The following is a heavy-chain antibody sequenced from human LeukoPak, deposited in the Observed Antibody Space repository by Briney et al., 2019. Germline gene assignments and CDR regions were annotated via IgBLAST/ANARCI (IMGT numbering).Heavy chain of an antibody. CDR1: GYSISSGYY. J-gene: IGHJ4*02. V-gene: IGHV3-21*01. Sequence: ETLSLTCTVSGYSISSGYYWGWVRQAPGKGLEWVSSISSSSSYIYYADSVKGRFTISRDNAKNSLYLQMNSLRAEDTAVYYCAKARTTVTLYYFDYWGQGTLVTVSS. CDR3: AKARTTVTLYYFDY. D-gene: IGHD4-17*01. CDR2: ISSSSSYI.